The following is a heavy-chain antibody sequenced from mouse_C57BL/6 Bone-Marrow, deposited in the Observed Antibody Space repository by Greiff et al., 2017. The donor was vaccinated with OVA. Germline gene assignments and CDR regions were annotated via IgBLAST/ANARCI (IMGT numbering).Heavy chain of an antibody. Sequence: EVKVEESGGGLVQPGGSMKLSCAASGFTFSDAWMDWVRQSPEKGLEWVAEIRNKANNHATYYAESVKGRFTISRDDSKSSVYLQMNSLRAEDTGIYYCTGDSKTLYYYAMDYWGQGTSVTVSS. V-gene: IGHV6-6*01. CDR2: IRNKANNHAT. D-gene: IGHD2-3*01. J-gene: IGHJ4*01. CDR3: TGDSKTLYYYAMDY. CDR1: GFTFSDAW.